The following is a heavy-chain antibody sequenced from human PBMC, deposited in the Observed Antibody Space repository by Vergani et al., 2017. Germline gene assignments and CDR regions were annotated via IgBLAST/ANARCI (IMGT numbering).Heavy chain of an antibody. CDR3: AHRPVAAAGNAFDI. J-gene: IGHJ3*02. V-gene: IGHV2-5*02. CDR2: IYWDDDK. Sequence: QVTLKESGPTLVKPTQTLTLTCPFSGFSLSTSGVGVGWIRQPPGKALEWLALIYWDDDKRYSPSLKSRLTITKDTAKNQVVLTMTNMDPVDTATYYCAHRPVAAAGNAFDIWGQGTMVTVSS. CDR1: GFSLSTSGVG. D-gene: IGHD6-13*01.